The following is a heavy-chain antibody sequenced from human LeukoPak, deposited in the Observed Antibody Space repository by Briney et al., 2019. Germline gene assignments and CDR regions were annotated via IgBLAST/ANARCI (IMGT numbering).Heavy chain of an antibody. CDR2: IYSGGST. V-gene: IGHV3-66*01. Sequence: GGSLRLSCAASGFTVSSNYMSWVRQAPGKGLEWVSVIYSGGSTYYADSVKGRFTISRDNSKNTLYLQMNSLRAEDTAVYYCARVKSLDYGYGYFDYWGQGTLVTVSS. J-gene: IGHJ4*02. D-gene: IGHD5-18*01. CDR1: GFTVSSNY. CDR3: ARVKSLDYGYGYFDY.